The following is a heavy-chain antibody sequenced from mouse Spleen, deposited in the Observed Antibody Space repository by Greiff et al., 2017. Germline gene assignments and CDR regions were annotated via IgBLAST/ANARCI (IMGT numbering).Heavy chain of an antibody. J-gene: IGHJ4*01. CDR2: ILPGSGST. CDR1: GYTFTGYW. CDR3: ANYGNYAMDY. V-gene: IGHV1-9*01. Sequence: VQLQQSGAELMKPGASVKLSCKATGYTFTGYWIEWVKQRPGHGLEWIGAILPGSGSTNYNEKFKGKATFTADTSSNTAYMQISSLTTEDSAIYYCANYGNYAMDYWGQGTSVTVSS. D-gene: IGHD2-1*01.